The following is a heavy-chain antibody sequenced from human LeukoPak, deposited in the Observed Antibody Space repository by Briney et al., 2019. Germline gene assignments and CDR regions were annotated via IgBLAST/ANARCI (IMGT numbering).Heavy chain of an antibody. J-gene: IGHJ3*02. V-gene: IGHV3-73*01. CDR2: IRSKANSYAT. CDR1: GFTFSGSA. D-gene: IGHD4-17*01. CDR3: TRSYGDYTVDAFDI. Sequence: GESLKISCAASGFTFSGSAMHWVRQASGKGLEWVGRIRSKANSYATAYAASVKGRFTISRDDSKNTAYLQMNSLKTEDTAVYYCTRSYGDYTVDAFDIWGQGTMVTVSS.